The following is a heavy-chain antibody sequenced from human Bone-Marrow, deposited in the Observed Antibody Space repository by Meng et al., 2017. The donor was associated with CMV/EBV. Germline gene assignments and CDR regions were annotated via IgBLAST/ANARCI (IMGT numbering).Heavy chain of an antibody. Sequence: GESLKISCAASGFTFSDYYMSWIRQAPGKGLEWVSYISSSGSTIYYADSVKGRFTISRDNAKNSLYLQMNSLRAEDTAVYYCARDDGLGDHHYWGQGTLVTVSS. CDR1: GFTFSDYY. CDR3: ARDDGLGDHHY. CDR2: ISSSGSTI. J-gene: IGHJ4*02. V-gene: IGHV3-11*04. D-gene: IGHD4-17*01.